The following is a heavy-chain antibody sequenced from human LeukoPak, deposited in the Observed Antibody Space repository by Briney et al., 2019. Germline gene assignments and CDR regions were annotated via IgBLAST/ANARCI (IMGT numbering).Heavy chain of an antibody. J-gene: IGHJ6*02. CDR2: IYTSGST. Sequence: SQTLSLTCTGSGGSISSGSYYWSWIRQPAGKGLEWIGRIYTSGSTNYNPSLKSRVTISVDTSKNQFSLKLSSVTAADTAVYYCARGQLLWFGEFSRKHYGMDVWGQGTTVTVSS. CDR3: ARGQLLWFGEFSRKHYGMDV. CDR1: GGSISSGSYY. V-gene: IGHV4-61*02. D-gene: IGHD3-10*01.